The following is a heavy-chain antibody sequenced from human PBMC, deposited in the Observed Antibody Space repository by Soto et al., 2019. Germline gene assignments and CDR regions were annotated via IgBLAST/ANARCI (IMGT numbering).Heavy chain of an antibody. J-gene: IGHJ4*02. V-gene: IGHV4-4*02. Sequence: SETLSLTCAVSGGSISSSNWWSWVRQPPGKGLEWIGEIYHSGSTNYNPSLKSRVTISVDKSKNQFSLKLSSVTAADTAVYYCARVYYDSSGSIYYFDYWGQGTLVTVSS. CDR2: IYHSGST. CDR1: GGSISSSNW. D-gene: IGHD3-22*01. CDR3: ARVYYDSSGSIYYFDY.